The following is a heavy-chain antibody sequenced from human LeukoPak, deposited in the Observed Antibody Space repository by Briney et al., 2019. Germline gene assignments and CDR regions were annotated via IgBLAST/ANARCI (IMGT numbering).Heavy chain of an antibody. D-gene: IGHD3-3*01. V-gene: IGHV4-34*01. CDR2: INHSGST. Sequence: SETLSLTCAVYGGSFSGYYWSWIRQPPGKGLEWVGEINHSGSTNYNPSLKSRVTISVDTSKNQFSLKLSSVTAADAAVYYCARHSYDFWSGYFSHSDYWGQGTLVTVSS. CDR3: ARHSYDFWSGYFSHSDY. J-gene: IGHJ4*02. CDR1: GGSFSGYY.